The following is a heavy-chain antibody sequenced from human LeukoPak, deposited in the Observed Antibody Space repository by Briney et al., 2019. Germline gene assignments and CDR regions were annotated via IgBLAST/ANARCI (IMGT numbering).Heavy chain of an antibody. CDR3: ARSSGYYGSGSYVDP. CDR1: GGSISSGDYY. J-gene: IGHJ5*02. CDR2: IYYSGAT. D-gene: IGHD3-10*01. V-gene: IGHV4-30-4*01. Sequence: PSQILSLTCTVSGGSISSGDYYWTWIRQPPGKGLEWIGYIYYSGATYYNPSLKSRVTISVDTSKNQFSLKLSSVTAADTAVYYCARSSGYYGSGSYVDPWGQGTLVTVSS.